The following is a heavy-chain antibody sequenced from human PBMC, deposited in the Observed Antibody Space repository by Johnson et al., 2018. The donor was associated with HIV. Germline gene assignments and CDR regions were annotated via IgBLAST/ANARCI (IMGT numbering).Heavy chain of an antibody. Sequence: VQLLESGGGVVQPGGSLRLSCAASGFTFSSYAMHWVRQAPGKGLEWVAVISYDGSNKYYADSVKGRFTISRDNAKNSLYLQMNSLRAEDTALYYCTKVYDTSGYHDAFDIWGQGTMVTVSS. J-gene: IGHJ3*02. CDR1: GFTFSSYA. CDR2: ISYDGSNK. V-gene: IGHV3-30*04. D-gene: IGHD3-22*01. CDR3: TKVYDTSGYHDAFDI.